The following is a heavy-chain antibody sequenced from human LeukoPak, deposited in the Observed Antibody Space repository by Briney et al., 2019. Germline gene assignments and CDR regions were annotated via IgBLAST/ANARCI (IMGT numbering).Heavy chain of an antibody. Sequence: SETLSLTCTVSGDSMSSSSYYWGWIRQPPGKGLGWIASIYYSGSTFYNPSLRSRVTISVDKSRNRFSLKLSSVTASDTSVYYCARHGIDNYDPSAYSNWFDPWGQGTLVTVSS. J-gene: IGHJ5*01. CDR3: ARHGIDNYDPSAYSNWFDP. D-gene: IGHD3-22*01. CDR2: IYYSGST. V-gene: IGHV4-39*01. CDR1: GDSMSSSSYY.